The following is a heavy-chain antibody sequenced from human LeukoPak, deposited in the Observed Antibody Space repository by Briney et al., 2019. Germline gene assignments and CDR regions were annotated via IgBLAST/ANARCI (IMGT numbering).Heavy chain of an antibody. CDR2: IYYSGSS. D-gene: IGHD2-21*01. V-gene: IGHV4-39*07. CDR3: ARGVVIAPQTFDY. J-gene: IGHJ4*02. Sequence: SETLSLTCSVSGGSISSSSSYWGWIRQPPGKGLEWIGSIYYSGSSFDNPALKSRVTISVDTSKNQFSLKLNSVTAADTAVYYCARGVVIAPQTFDYWGQGTLVTVSS. CDR1: GGSISSSSSY.